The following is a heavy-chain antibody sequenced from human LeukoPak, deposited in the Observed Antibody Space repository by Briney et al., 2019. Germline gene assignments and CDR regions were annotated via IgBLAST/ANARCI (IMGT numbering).Heavy chain of an antibody. Sequence: GGSLRLSCAASGFTFSSYAMHWVRQAPGKGLEWVAVISYDGSNKYYADSVKGRFTISRDNSKNTLYLQMNSLRAEDTAVYYCARDAYGEGVTSFDYWGQGTLVTVSS. V-gene: IGHV3-30-3*01. D-gene: IGHD3-10*01. CDR3: ARDAYGEGVTSFDY. CDR2: ISYDGSNK. CDR1: GFTFSSYA. J-gene: IGHJ4*02.